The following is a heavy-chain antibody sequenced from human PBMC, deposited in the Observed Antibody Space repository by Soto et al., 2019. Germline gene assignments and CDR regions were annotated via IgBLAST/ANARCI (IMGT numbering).Heavy chain of an antibody. CDR3: ARGDSNSWSDF. CDR2: ISYDGTNK. Sequence: PGGSLRLSCAASGFTFRSYAMDWVRQAPGKGLEWVAVISYDGTNKYYADSVKGRFTISRDNSKNTPSLQMNSLRPEDTAVYYCARGDSNSWSDFWGQGTLVTVSS. V-gene: IGHV3-30*01. D-gene: IGHD6-13*01. CDR1: GFTFRSYA. J-gene: IGHJ4*02.